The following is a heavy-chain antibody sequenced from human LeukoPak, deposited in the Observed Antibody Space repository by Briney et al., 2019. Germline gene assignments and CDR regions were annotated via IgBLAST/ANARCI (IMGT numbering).Heavy chain of an antibody. J-gene: IGHJ4*02. V-gene: IGHV3-23*01. CDR1: GFTFSSYA. CDR2: INGRGGNT. D-gene: IGHD3-16*02. CDR3: AKDVMVTFGGVIAFDY. Sequence: PGGSLRLSCAASGFTFSSYAMSWARQAPGKGLEWVSSINGRGGNTNYADSVKGGFTTSRDNSKNTLYLQMNSLRAGDTAVYYCAKDVMVTFGGVIAFDYWGQGNLVTVSS.